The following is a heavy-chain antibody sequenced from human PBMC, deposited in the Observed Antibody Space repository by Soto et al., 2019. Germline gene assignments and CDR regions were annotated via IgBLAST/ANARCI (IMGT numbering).Heavy chain of an antibody. V-gene: IGHV3-23*01. CDR2: ISASGDAT. CDR1: GFTFSDFG. J-gene: IGHJ4*02. CDR3: AKKVTIYAVDPADY. D-gene: IGHD3-3*01. Sequence: PGGSLRLSXAASGFTFSDFGMSWVRQAPGKGLEWVSVISASGDATYYAASVKGRFTLSRDNSKNTLYLQMNSLTVADTAVYYCAKKVTIYAVDPADYWGQGTQVTVSS.